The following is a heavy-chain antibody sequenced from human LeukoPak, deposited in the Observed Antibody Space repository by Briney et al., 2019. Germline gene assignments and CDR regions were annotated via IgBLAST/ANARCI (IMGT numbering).Heavy chain of an antibody. CDR2: IYYSGST. J-gene: IGHJ4*02. D-gene: IGHD6-13*01. CDR1: GASFSSSTYY. Sequence: KSSETLSLTCTVSGASFSSSTYYWGWIRQPPGKGLEWIGSIYYSGSTYYNPSLKSRVTMSVVTSKNQFSLKLSSVTAADTAVYYCARHAGGIAAAGTRPFDYWGQGTLVTVSS. CDR3: ARHAGGIAAAGTRPFDY. V-gene: IGHV4-39*01.